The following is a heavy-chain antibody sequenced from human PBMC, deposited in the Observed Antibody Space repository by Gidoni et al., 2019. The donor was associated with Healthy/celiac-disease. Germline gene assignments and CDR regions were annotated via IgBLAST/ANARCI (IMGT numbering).Heavy chain of an antibody. J-gene: IGHJ4*02. D-gene: IGHD5-18*01. V-gene: IGHV4-39*01. CDR2: IYYSGST. Sequence: WIGSIYYSGSTYYNPSLKSRVTISVDTSKNQFSLKLSSVTAADTAVYYCARLNRGYASGFDYWGQGTLVTVSS. CDR3: ARLNRGYASGFDY.